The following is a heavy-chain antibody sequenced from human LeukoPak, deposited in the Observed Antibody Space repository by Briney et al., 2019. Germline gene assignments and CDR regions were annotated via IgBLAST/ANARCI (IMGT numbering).Heavy chain of an antibody. J-gene: IGHJ4*02. Sequence: ASVKVPCKASGYTFTGYYMHWVRQAPGQGLEWMGRINPNSGGTNYAQKFQGRVTMTRDTSISTAYMELSRLRSDDTAVYYCARFGRGYSYGVDYWGQGTLVTVSS. V-gene: IGHV1-2*06. D-gene: IGHD5-18*01. CDR2: INPNSGGT. CDR1: GYTFTGYY. CDR3: ARFGRGYSYGVDY.